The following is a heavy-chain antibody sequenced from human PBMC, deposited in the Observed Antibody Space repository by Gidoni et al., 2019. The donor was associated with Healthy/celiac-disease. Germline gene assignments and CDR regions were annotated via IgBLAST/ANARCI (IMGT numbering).Heavy chain of an antibody. CDR1: GGSISSSRYY. V-gene: IGHV4-39*01. CDR2: IYYSGST. J-gene: IGHJ6*02. Sequence: QLQLQESGPGLVKPSETLSLTCTVSGGSISSSRYYWGWIRQPPGKGLEWIGSIYYSGSTYYNPSLKSRVTISVDTSKNQFSLKLSSVTAADTAVYDCARQRKEIAVADYYYYYGMDVWGQGTTVTVSS. CDR3: ARQRKEIAVADYYYYYGMDV. D-gene: IGHD6-19*01.